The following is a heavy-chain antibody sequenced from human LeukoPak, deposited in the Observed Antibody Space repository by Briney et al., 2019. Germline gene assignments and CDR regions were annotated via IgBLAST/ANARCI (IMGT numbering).Heavy chain of an antibody. CDR1: GFIFSSYA. Sequence: GGSLRLSCAASGFIFSSYAMSWVRQAPGKGLEWVSVIYSGGSTYYADSVKGRFTISRDNSKNTLYLQMNSLRAEDTAVYYCARVGDYYDSSGASDYWGQGTLVTVSS. V-gene: IGHV3-53*01. CDR3: ARVGDYYDSSGASDY. D-gene: IGHD3-22*01. J-gene: IGHJ4*02. CDR2: IYSGGST.